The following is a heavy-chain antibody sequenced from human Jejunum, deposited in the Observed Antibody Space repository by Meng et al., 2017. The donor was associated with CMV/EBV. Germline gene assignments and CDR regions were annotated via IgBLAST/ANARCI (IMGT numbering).Heavy chain of an antibody. J-gene: IGHJ5*02. CDR2: ISSSSRYI. CDR1: GFTFSSLK. Sequence: LVVSGGGLVQPGGSLRLSCLGSGFTFSSLKMYWVRQAPGKGLEWVSSISSSSRYINYADSVKGRFTISRDNAKNSLYLQMNSLRVEDTAIYYCARDIDHWGQGTLVTVSS. V-gene: IGHV3-21*02. CDR3: ARDIDH.